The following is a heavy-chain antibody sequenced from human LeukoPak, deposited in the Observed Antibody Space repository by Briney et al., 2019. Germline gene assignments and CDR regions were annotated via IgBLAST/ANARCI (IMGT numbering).Heavy chain of an antibody. CDR1: GLSFSSVW. Sequence: GGSLRLSCVASGLSFSSVWMSWVRQAPGKGLEWVANIKEDGSEKYYVDSVKGRFTISRDNVKNSLYLQMNSLRAEDTALYYCAKLDTAKVRSPLWFDPWGQGTLVTVSS. V-gene: IGHV3-7*03. CDR2: IKEDGSEK. J-gene: IGHJ5*02. CDR3: AKLDTAKVRSPLWFDP. D-gene: IGHD5-18*01.